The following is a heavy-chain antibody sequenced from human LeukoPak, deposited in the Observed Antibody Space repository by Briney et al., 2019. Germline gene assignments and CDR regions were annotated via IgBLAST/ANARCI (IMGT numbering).Heavy chain of an antibody. Sequence: PSETLSLTCAVYGGSFSGYYWTWIRQPPGKGLEWIGEINHSGSTNYNPSLKSRVTISVDTSKNQFSLKLSSVTAADTAVYYCAGENHGLPYSYYYYYYMDVWGKGTTVTVSS. J-gene: IGHJ6*03. CDR1: GGSFSGYY. D-gene: IGHD1-14*01. CDR3: AGENHGLPYSYYYYYYMDV. V-gene: IGHV4-34*01. CDR2: INHSGST.